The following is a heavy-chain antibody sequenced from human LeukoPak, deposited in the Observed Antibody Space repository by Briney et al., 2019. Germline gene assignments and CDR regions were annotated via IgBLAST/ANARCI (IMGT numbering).Heavy chain of an antibody. CDR2: IYHSGST. J-gene: IGHJ3*02. Sequence: SETLSLTCAVSGYSISSGYYWGWIRQPPGKGLEWIGSIYHSGSTYYNPSLKSRVTISVDTSKNQFSLKLSSVTAADTAVYYCARPLTDRYWNDAFDIWGQGAMVTVSS. CDR3: ARPLTDRYWNDAFDI. V-gene: IGHV4-38-2*01. D-gene: IGHD3-16*02. CDR1: GYSISSGYY.